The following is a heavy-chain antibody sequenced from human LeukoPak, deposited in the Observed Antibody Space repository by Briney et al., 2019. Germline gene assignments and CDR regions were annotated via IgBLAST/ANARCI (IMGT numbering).Heavy chain of an antibody. CDR1: GYTFTGYY. D-gene: IGHD6-19*01. J-gene: IGHJ4*02. CDR3: ARGPIAVATYYFDY. V-gene: IGHV1-2*02. Sequence: GASVKVSCKASGYTFTGYYMHWVRQAPGQGLEWMGWINPNSGGTNYAQKFQGRVTMTRNTSISTAYMELSSLRSEDTAVYYCARGPIAVATYYFDYWGQGTLVTVSS. CDR2: INPNSGGT.